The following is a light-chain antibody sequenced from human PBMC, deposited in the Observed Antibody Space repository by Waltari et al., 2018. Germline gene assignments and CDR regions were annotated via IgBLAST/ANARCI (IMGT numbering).Light chain of an antibody. CDR3: QHSDGPSP. CDR2: VVS. V-gene: IGKV1-39*01. CDR1: QTISNH. J-gene: IGKJ2*01. Sequence: DIQMTQSPSSLSASVGDRVTIPCRASQTISNHLNWYQHKPGQAPRLLIFVVSSLRGGVPSRFRGSGSETDFTLTISGLQPEDLATYYCQHSDGPSPFGQGTKLEIK.